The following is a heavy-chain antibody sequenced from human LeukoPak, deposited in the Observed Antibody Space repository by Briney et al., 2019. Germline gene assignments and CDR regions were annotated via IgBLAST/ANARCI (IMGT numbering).Heavy chain of an antibody. Sequence: SETLSLTCTVSGGSISSYYWSWIRQPPGKGLEWIGYIYYSGSTNYNPSLKSRVTISVDTSKNQFSLKLSSVTAADTAVYYCARGGRQQLEAEYFQHWGQGTLVTVSS. CDR3: ARGGRQQLEAEYFQH. J-gene: IGHJ1*01. CDR1: GGSISSYY. V-gene: IGHV4-59*01. D-gene: IGHD6-13*01. CDR2: IYYSGST.